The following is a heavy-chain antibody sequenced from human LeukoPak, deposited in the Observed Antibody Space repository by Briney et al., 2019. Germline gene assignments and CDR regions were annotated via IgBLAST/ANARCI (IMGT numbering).Heavy chain of an antibody. CDR3: ARVVSPIGEDGYNPGFDY. Sequence: PSETLSLTCTVSGGSISSYYWSWIRQPPGKGLEWIGYIYYSGSTNYNPSLKSRVTISVDTSKNQFSLKLSCVTAADTAVYYCARVVSPIGEDGYNPGFDYWGQGTLVTVSS. D-gene: IGHD5-24*01. V-gene: IGHV4-59*01. CDR1: GGSISSYY. CDR2: IYYSGST. J-gene: IGHJ4*02.